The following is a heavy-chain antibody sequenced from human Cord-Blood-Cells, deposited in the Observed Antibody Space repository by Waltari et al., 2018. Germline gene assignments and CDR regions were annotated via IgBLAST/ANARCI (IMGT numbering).Heavy chain of an antibody. CDR1: GYIFTSYH. J-gene: IGHJ6*02. Sequence: QVQLVQSGGEVKKHGAAVKVSCKASGYIFTSYHINWVRQATGQGPEWMGWMNPNSGNTGYAQEFQGRVTMTRNTSISTAYMELSSLRSEDTAVYYCARQKDPSPFYYYYYGMDVWGQGTTVTVSS. V-gene: IGHV1-8*01. CDR2: MNPNSGNT. CDR3: ARQKDPSPFYYYYYGMDV.